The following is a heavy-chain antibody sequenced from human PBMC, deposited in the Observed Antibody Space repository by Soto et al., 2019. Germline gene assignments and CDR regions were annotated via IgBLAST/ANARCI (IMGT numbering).Heavy chain of an antibody. CDR2: IIPIFGTA. D-gene: IGHD2-15*01. J-gene: IGHJ6*02. V-gene: IGHV1-69*13. CDR3: ARGYCSGGSRYRHSRMDV. CDR1: GGTFSSYA. Sequence: SVKVSCKASGGTFSSYAISWVRQAPGQGLEWMGGIIPIFGTANYAQKFQGRVTITADESTSTAYMELSSLRSEDTAVYYCARGYCSGGSRYRHSRMDVWGQGNTVTVSS.